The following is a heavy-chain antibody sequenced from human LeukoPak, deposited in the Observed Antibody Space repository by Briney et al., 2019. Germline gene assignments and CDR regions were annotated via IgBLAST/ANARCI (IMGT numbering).Heavy chain of an antibody. CDR3: ARDLTYYYGSGSYYFFDY. J-gene: IGHJ4*02. CDR2: ISAYNGNT. CDR1: GYTFTSYG. D-gene: IGHD3-10*01. V-gene: IGHV1-18*01. Sequence: ASVKVSCKASGYTFTSYGISWVRQAPGQGLEWMGWISAYNGNTNYAQKLQGRVTITTDTSTSTAYMELRSLRSDDTAVYYCARDLTYYYGSGSYYFFDYWGQGTLVTVSS.